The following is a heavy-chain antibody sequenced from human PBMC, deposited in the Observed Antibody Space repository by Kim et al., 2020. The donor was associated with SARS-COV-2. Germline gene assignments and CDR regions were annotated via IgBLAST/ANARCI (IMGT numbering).Heavy chain of an antibody. CDR3: ARDRGSSSWSQPLREDFDY. J-gene: IGHJ4*02. V-gene: IGHV3-48*02. CDR1: GFTFSSYS. CDR2: ISSSSSTI. D-gene: IGHD6-13*01. Sequence: GGSLRLSCAASGFTFSSYSMNWVRQAPGKGLEWVSYISSSSSTIYYADSVKGRFTISRDNAKNSLYLQMNSLRDEDTAVCYCARDRGSSSWSQPLREDFDYWGQGTLVTVSS.